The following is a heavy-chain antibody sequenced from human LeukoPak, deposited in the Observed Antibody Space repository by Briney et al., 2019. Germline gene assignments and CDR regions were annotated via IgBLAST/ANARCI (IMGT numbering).Heavy chain of an antibody. V-gene: IGHV3-7*01. CDR1: GISFSSYW. J-gene: IGHJ4*02. CDR2: IKYDGTHK. Sequence: PGGSLRLSCVASGISFSSYWMAWVRQAPGKGLEWVANIKYDGTHKFYAGSVKGRFTISRDNAKNSLSLEMNSLTADDTAVYFCASSHDSSGNDWGQGTLVTVSS. D-gene: IGHD3-22*01. CDR3: ASSHDSSGND.